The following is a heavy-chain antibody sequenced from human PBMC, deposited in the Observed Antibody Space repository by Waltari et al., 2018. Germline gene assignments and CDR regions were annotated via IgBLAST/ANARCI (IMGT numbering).Heavy chain of an antibody. CDR1: GFSFNDYT. CDR2: MWFDGSIK. CDR3: ARDRSSDFYYGMDV. J-gene: IGHJ6*02. V-gene: IGHV3-33*01. Sequence: QEQLVESGGGVVQAGRSLRLPCAASGFSFNDYTRNWVRQAPGKGPEWVAVMWFDGSIKYYGDSVKGRFTISRDDSKSTLYLQMNNLRVEDTAVYYCARDRSSDFYYGMDVWGQGTTVTVSS. D-gene: IGHD2-21*01.